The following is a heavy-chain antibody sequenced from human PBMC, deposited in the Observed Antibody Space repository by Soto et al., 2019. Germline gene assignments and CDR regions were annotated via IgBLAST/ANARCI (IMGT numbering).Heavy chain of an antibody. Sequence: EVQLLESGGCVVQPGGSLRLSCAASGFALSTYTMNWVRQAPGKGLEWVSSIIGSSGATDYADSVRGRFTNSRDISAKSVFLQMDGLRVEDTALYYCAKDKRPDGAWDMDYWGQGTLVTVSS. CDR3: AKDKRPDGAWDMDY. CDR1: GFALSTYT. V-gene: IGHV3-23*01. CDR2: IIGSSGAT. J-gene: IGHJ4*02. D-gene: IGHD1-1*01.